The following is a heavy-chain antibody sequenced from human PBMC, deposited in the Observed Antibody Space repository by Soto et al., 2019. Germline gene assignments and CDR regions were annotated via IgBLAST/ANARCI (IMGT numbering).Heavy chain of an antibody. CDR2: ISGSGGST. J-gene: IGHJ6*02. Sequence: EVQLLESGGGLVQPGGSLRLSCAASGFTFSSYAMSWVRQAPGKGLEWVSAISGSGGSTYYADSVKGRFTISRDNSKNTLYLQMNSLRAEDTAVYYCAKDSSYSSGWYGYYGMDVWGQGTTVTVSS. D-gene: IGHD6-19*01. V-gene: IGHV3-23*01. CDR3: AKDSSYSSGWYGYYGMDV. CDR1: GFTFSSYA.